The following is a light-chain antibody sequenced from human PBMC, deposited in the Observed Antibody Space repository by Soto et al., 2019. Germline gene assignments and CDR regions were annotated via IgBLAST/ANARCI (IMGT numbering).Light chain of an antibody. CDR1: SSNIGAGYD. Sequence: QSVLTQPPSVSGAPGQRVTISCTGSSSNIGAGYDVHWYQQLPRTAPKLLIYGNSNRPSGVTDRFSGSKSGPSASLAITGLQAEDEADYYCQSYDSSLSGYVVFGGGTKLTVL. J-gene: IGLJ2*01. V-gene: IGLV1-40*01. CDR3: QSYDSSLSGYVV. CDR2: GNS.